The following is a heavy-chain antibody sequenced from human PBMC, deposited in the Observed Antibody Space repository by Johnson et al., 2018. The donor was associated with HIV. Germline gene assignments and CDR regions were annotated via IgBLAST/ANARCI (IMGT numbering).Heavy chain of an antibody. J-gene: IGHJ3*02. Sequence: VQLVESGGVVVQPGGSLRLSCAASGFTFDDYAMHWVRQAPGKGLEWVSLISWDGGSTYYAASVKGRFPISRDNSKNTLYLQMNSLRAEETAVYYCAKVGLGVLLDAFDIWGQGTMVTVSS. CDR3: AKVGLGVLLDAFDI. D-gene: IGHD3-10*01. CDR1: GFTFDDYA. V-gene: IGHV3-43D*03. CDR2: ISWDGGST.